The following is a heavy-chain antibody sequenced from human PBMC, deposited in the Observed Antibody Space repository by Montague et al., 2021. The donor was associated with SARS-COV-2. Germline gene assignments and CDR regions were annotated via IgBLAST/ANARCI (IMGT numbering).Heavy chain of an antibody. J-gene: IGHJ6*02. V-gene: IGHV3-23*01. CDR2: SSGSDGGT. Sequence: SLRLSLSASGFTFSNSAMNWVRQAPGKGPEWVSGSSGSDGGTHYADSVKGRFTISRDNSKNVLYLQMNSLRAEDTALYYCAKDSYYYGLGYGMDVWGQGTTVTVSS. D-gene: IGHD3-10*01. CDR3: AKDSYYYGLGYGMDV. CDR1: GFTFSNSA.